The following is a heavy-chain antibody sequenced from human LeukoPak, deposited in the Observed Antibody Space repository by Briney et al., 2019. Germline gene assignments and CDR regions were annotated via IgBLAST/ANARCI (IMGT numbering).Heavy chain of an antibody. CDR3: ARDRTTGTTYYYYYYYMDV. V-gene: IGHV1-46*01. CDR1: GYTFTGYY. D-gene: IGHD1-1*01. CDR2: INPSGGST. J-gene: IGHJ6*03. Sequence: ASVKVSCKASGYTFTGYYMHWVRQAPGQGLEWMGIINPSGGSTSYAQKFQGRVTMTRDTSTSTVYMELSSLRSEDTAVYYCARDRTTGTTYYYYYYYMDVWGKGTTVTISS.